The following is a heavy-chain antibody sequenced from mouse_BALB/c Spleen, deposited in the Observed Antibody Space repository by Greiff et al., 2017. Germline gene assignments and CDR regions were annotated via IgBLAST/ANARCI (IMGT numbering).Heavy chain of an antibody. D-gene: IGHD2-3*01. CDR3: ARWLLRAMDY. V-gene: IGHV5-12-1*01. CDR2: ISSGGGST. CDR1: GFAFSSYD. Sequence: EVQLQESGGGLVKPGGSLKLSCAASGFAFSSYDMSWVRQTPEKRLEWVAYISSGGGSTYYPDTVKSRFTISRDNAKNTLYLQMSSLKSEDTAMYYCARWLLRAMDYWGQGTSVTVSS. J-gene: IGHJ4*01.